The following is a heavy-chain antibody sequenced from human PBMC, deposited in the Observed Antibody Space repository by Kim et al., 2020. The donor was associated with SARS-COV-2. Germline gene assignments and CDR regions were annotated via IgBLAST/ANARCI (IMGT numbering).Heavy chain of an antibody. V-gene: IGHV4-34*01. Sequence: LTRRVTISVDTSKNQFSRKLSSVTAADTAVYYCARGRLLLLWFGELSRFDYWGQGTLVTVSS. CDR3: ARGRLLLLWFGELSRFDY. J-gene: IGHJ4*02. D-gene: IGHD3-10*01.